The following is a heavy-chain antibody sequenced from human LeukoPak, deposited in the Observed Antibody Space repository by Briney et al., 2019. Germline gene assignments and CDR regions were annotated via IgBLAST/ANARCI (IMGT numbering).Heavy chain of an antibody. CDR1: GFSFSTYG. Sequence: PGGSLRLSCAASGFSFSTYGMHWVRQAPDTGLEWLALIWHDGSKEYYADSVKGRFTISRDNAKNSLYLQMNSLRAEDTAVYYCARRAAAGTFDYWGQGTLVTVSS. CDR3: ARRAAAGTFDY. CDR2: IWHDGSKE. J-gene: IGHJ4*02. D-gene: IGHD6-13*01. V-gene: IGHV3-33*01.